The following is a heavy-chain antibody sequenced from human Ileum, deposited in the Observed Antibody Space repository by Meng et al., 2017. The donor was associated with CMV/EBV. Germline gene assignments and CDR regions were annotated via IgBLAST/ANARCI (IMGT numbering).Heavy chain of an antibody. Sequence: GESLKISCVASGLTFNSYSMGWVRQAPGKGLEWVAAISGSGANSYYAESVKGRATISRDNSKNTLLLELNGLRAEDTAVYYCAKDRYFEQAHFDYWGQGTLVTVSS. D-gene: IGHD3-9*01. CDR1: GLTFNSYS. V-gene: IGHV3-23*01. CDR3: AKDRYFEQAHFDY. J-gene: IGHJ4*02. CDR2: ISGSGANS.